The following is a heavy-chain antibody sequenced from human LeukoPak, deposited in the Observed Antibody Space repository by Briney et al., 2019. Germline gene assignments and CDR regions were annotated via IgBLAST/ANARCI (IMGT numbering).Heavy chain of an antibody. CDR2: ISGSGGST. V-gene: IGHV3-23*01. Sequence: GGSLRLSCAASGFTFSSYAMSRVRQAPGKGLEWVSAISGSGGSTYYADSVKGRFTISRDNPKNTLYLQMNSLSAEDTAVYYCAKVQIGYYFDYWGQGTLVTVSS. D-gene: IGHD3-10*01. CDR1: GFTFSSYA. CDR3: AKVQIGYYFDY. J-gene: IGHJ4*02.